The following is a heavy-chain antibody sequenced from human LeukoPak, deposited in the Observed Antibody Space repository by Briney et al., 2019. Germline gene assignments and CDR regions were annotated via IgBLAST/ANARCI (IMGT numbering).Heavy chain of an antibody. CDR3: ASLLNWFDP. CDR2: IYYSGST. CDR1: GYSISSGYY. V-gene: IGHV4-38-2*02. J-gene: IGHJ5*02. Sequence: PSETLSLTCIVSGYSISSGYYWVWIRQPPGKGLEWIGSIYYSGSTYYNPSLKSRVTISVDTSKNQFSLKLSSVTAADTAVYYCASLLNWFDPWGQGTLVTVSS.